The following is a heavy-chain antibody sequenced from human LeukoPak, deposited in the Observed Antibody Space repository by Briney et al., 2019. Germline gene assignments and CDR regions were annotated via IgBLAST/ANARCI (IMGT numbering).Heavy chain of an antibody. CDR2: IKEDGSTK. D-gene: IGHD6-25*01. Sequence: GGSLRLSCAASRFSFSYYWMSWVRQAPGKGLEWVANIKEDGSTKHYVDSVKGRFTISRDNAKNSLSLQMNYLRVEDTAVYYCATSDDSAATYWGQGTLVTVSS. J-gene: IGHJ4*02. V-gene: IGHV3-7*01. CDR1: RFSFSYYW. CDR3: ATSDDSAATY.